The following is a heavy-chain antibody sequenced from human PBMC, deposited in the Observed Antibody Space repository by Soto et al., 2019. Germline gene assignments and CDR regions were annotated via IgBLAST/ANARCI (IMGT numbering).Heavy chain of an antibody. CDR3: ARGLGYDSNGRFLAAFDV. V-gene: IGHV4-31*03. J-gene: IGHJ3*01. Sequence: QVQLQESGPGLAKPSQTLSLTCTVSGASLSSGGYYWTWIRQVPGKALEWIGYIFHPGTTFYNPSLNSRVVMSIEKSDNQFSLNLRSVTAADTAVYYCARGLGYDSNGRFLAAFDVWGQGTMVTVSS. CDR2: IFHPGTT. CDR1: GASLSSGGYY. D-gene: IGHD3-22*01.